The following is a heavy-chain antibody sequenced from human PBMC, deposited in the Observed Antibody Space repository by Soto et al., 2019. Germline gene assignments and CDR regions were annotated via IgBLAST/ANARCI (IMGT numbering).Heavy chain of an antibody. Sequence: QVQLVQSGAEVKKPGSSVKVSCKASGGTFSSYTISWVRQAPGQGFEWMGRIIPSLGRANYAQKFQGRVTITAHNSTSTAYMELSSLRSEDTAVYYCAREVEAAGKTYHDYGGQGTLVPVSS. V-gene: IGHV1-69*08. CDR1: GGTFSSYT. CDR2: IIPSLGRA. J-gene: IGHJ4*02. D-gene: IGHD6-13*01. CDR3: AREVEAAGKTYHDY.